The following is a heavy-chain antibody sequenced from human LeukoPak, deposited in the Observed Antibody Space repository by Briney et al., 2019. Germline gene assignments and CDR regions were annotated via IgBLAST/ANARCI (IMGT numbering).Heavy chain of an antibody. J-gene: IGHJ4*02. CDR3: ARIAAAGFDY. CDR2: IYYSGST. CDR1: GGSISSSSYY. D-gene: IGHD6-13*01. V-gene: IGHV4-39*01. Sequence: TSETVSLTCTVSGGSISSSSYYWGWIRQPPGKGLEWIGSIYYSGSTYYNPSLKSRVTISVDTSKNQFSLKLSSVTAADTAVYYCARIAAAGFDYWGQGILVTVSS.